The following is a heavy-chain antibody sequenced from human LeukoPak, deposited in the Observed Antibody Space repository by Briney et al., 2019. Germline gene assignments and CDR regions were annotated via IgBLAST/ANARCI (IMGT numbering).Heavy chain of an antibody. V-gene: IGHV3-23*01. CDR3: AGSSGWWAHDY. CDR2: ISGSGSDT. J-gene: IGHJ4*02. D-gene: IGHD6-19*01. CDR1: GLTFTNYG. Sequence: GGSLKLSCAASGLTFTNYGMTWVRQAPGKGLEWVSSISGSGSDTYYADSVKGRFTISRDNSKNTLYVHMVSLRAEDTAIYYCAGSSGWWAHDYWGQGTLVTVSS.